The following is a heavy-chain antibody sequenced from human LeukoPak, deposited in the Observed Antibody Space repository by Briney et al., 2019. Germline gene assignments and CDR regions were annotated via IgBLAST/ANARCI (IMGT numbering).Heavy chain of an antibody. J-gene: IGHJ6*02. Sequence: GGSLRLSCAASGFTFSSYAMSWVRQAPGKGLEWVSAISGSGGSTYYADPVKGRFTISRDNSKNTLYLQMNSLRAEDAAVYYCAKATVVTVANYYGMDVWGQGTTVTVPS. CDR1: GFTFSSYA. V-gene: IGHV3-23*01. CDR3: AKATVVTVANYYGMDV. D-gene: IGHD2-15*01. CDR2: ISGSGGST.